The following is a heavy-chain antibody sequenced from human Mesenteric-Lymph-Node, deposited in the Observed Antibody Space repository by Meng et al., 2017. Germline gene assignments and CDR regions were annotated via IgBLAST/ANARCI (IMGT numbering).Heavy chain of an antibody. V-gene: IGHV4-31*03. CDR1: GSSISSGTYY. Sequence: QVPLQGSGPGRGHHSQTWSFTCTVSGSSISSGTYYWGWIRQLPGKGLEWIAYIHYSGSTYYSPSLKSRVTISVDTSKNQLSLKLSSMPAADTAVYYCARGGYYSFDYWGQGTLVTVSS. CDR2: IHYSGST. J-gene: IGHJ4*02. CDR3: ARGGYYSFDY. D-gene: IGHD5-18*01.